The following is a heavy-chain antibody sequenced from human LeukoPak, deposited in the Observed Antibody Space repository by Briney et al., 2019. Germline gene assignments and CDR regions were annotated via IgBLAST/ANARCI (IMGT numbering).Heavy chain of an antibody. CDR1: GGSISSSSYY. D-gene: IGHD2-15*01. V-gene: IGHV4-39*01. Sequence: SETLSLTCTVSGGSISSSSYYWGWIRQPPGKGLEWIGSIYYSGSTYYNPSLKSRVTISVDTSKDQFSLKLSSVTAADTAVYYCASQGGYCSGGSCYRSFDYWGQGTLVTVSS. CDR2: IYYSGST. J-gene: IGHJ4*02. CDR3: ASQGGYCSGGSCYRSFDY.